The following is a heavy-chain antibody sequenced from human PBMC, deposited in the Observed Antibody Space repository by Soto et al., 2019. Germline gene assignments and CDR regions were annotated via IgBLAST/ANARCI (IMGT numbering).Heavy chain of an antibody. J-gene: IGHJ4*02. V-gene: IGHV4-59*08. CDR1: GGSISSYY. Sequence: PSETLSLTCTVSGGSISSYYWSWIRQPPGKGLEWIGYIYYSGSTNYNPSLKSRVTISVDTSKNQFSLKLSSVTAADTAVYYCASSRRAKFYSNYAYTPFDYWGQGTLVTVSS. CDR3: ASSRRAKFYSNYAYTPFDY. D-gene: IGHD4-4*01. CDR2: IYYSGST.